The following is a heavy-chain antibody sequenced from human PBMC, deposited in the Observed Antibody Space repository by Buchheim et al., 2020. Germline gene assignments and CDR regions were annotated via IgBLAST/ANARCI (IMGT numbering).Heavy chain of an antibody. J-gene: IGHJ6*02. Sequence: QVQLVESGGGVVQPGRSLRLSCAASGFTFSSYGMHWVRQAPGKGLEWVAVISYDGSNKYYADSVKGRFTISRDNSKNTLYLQMNSLRAEDTAVYYCARDQRITIFGVVITAYGMDVWGQGTT. CDR2: ISYDGSNK. D-gene: IGHD3-3*01. CDR3: ARDQRITIFGVVITAYGMDV. CDR1: GFTFSSYG. V-gene: IGHV3-30*03.